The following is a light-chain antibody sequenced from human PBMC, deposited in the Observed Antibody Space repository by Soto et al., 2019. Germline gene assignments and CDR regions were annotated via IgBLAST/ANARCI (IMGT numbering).Light chain of an antibody. J-gene: IGKJ4*01. CDR1: QSVSNNY. CDR3: QQRSNWLT. CDR2: GAS. Sequence: EIVLTPSPGTLSLSPVERATLSCRASQSVSNNYLAWYQPKPGQAPRLLIYGASNRATGIPDRFSGSGSGTDFTPTISSLEPEDFAVYYCQQRSNWLTFGGGTKVDI. V-gene: IGKV3D-20*02.